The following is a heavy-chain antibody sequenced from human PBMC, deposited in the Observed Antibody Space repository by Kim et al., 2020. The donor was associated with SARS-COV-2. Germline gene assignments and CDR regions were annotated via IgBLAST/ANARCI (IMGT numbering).Heavy chain of an antibody. V-gene: IGHV4-39*01. Sequence: SETLSLTCTVSGGSISSSSYYWGWIRQPPGKGLEWIGSIYYSGSTYYNPSLKSRVTISVDTSKNQFSLKLSSVTAADTAVYYCASGTKYSHYYYYMDVWG. J-gene: IGHJ6*03. CDR2: IYYSGST. CDR1: GGSISSSSYY. CDR3: ASGTKYSHYYYYMDV. D-gene: IGHD2-21*01.